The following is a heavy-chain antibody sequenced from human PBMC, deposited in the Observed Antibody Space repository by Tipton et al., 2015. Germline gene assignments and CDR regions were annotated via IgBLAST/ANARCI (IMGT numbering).Heavy chain of an antibody. J-gene: IGHJ4*02. CDR1: GFTFSGYT. Sequence: SLRLSCAASGFTFSGYTMNWVRQAPGKGLEWVSSIRRGSPYIYYADSVKGRFIISIDNAKNSLYLQMNSLRAEDTAVYYCARDSGQWLAVDYWGQGTLVTVSS. V-gene: IGHV3-21*01. D-gene: IGHD6-19*01. CDR2: IRRGSPYI. CDR3: ARDSGQWLAVDY.